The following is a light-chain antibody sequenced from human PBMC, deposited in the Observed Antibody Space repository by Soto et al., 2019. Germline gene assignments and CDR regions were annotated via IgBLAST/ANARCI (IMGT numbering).Light chain of an antibody. CDR2: GAS. V-gene: IGKV3-15*01. CDR3: HQYNGWPRT. CDR1: QSISNN. J-gene: IGKJ1*01. Sequence: EIVMTQSPATLSVSPGEIATLSCRASQSISNNLAWYQQKPGQAPSLLFYGASNRASGVPARFSGSGSGTEFTLTISSLQSEDFAIYYCHQYNGWPRTFGQGTKVDIK.